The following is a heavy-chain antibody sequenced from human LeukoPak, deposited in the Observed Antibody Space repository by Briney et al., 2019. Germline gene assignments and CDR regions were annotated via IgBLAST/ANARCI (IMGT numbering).Heavy chain of an antibody. CDR1: GGSVSSGTYY. D-gene: IGHD2-2*01. CDR3: ARERRYCSGTSCYDFDH. J-gene: IGHJ4*02. CDR2: IYTSGST. Sequence: SQTLSLTCTVSGGSVSSGTYYWSWIRQPAGRGLEWIGRIYTSGSTYYNPSLQSRVTISVDTSKNQFSLKLSSVTAADTAVYYCARERRYCSGTSCYDFDHWGQGTLVTVSS. V-gene: IGHV4-61*02.